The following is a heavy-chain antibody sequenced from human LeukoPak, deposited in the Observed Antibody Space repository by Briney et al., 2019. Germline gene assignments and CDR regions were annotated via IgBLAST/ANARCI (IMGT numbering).Heavy chain of an antibody. CDR3: ASSQGYYDSSGSLGY. CDR2: ISYDGSNK. Sequence: PGGSLRLSCAASGFTFSSYAMSWVRQAPGKGLEWVAVISYDGSNKYYADSVKGRFTISRDNSKNTLYLQMNSLRAEDTAVYYCASSQGYYDSSGSLGYWGQGTLVTVSS. V-gene: IGHV3-30*03. J-gene: IGHJ4*02. D-gene: IGHD3-22*01. CDR1: GFTFSSYA.